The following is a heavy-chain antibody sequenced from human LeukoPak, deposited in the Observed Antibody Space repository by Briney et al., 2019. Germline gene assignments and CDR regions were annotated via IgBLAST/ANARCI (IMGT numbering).Heavy chain of an antibody. CDR3: ARELTYADY. V-gene: IGHV4-59*06. D-gene: IGHD1-26*01. CDR1: GGSISSYY. Sequence: SETLSLTCTVSGGSISSYYWSWIRQPPGKGLEWIGYIYYSGSTYYNPSLKSRVTVSVDTSKNQFSLKLSSVTAADTAVYYCARELTYADYWGQGTLVTVSS. CDR2: IYYSGST. J-gene: IGHJ4*02.